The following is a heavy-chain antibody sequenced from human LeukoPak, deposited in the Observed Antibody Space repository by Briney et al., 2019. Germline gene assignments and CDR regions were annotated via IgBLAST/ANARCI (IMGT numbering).Heavy chain of an antibody. CDR2: ISSSSSYI. CDR3: ARDPPLCSGGSCYFDY. D-gene: IGHD2-15*01. J-gene: IGHJ4*02. V-gene: IGHV3-21*01. CDR1: GFTFSSYS. Sequence: GGSLRLSCAASGFTFSSYSMNWVRQAPGKGLEWVSSISSSSSYIYYADSVKGRFTISRDNAKNSLYLQMNSLRAEDTAVYYRARDPPLCSGGSCYFDYWGQGTLVTVSS.